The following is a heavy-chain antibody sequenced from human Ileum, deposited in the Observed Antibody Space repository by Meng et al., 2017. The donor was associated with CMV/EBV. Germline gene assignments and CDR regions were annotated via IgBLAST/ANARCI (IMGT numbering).Heavy chain of an antibody. CDR3: KGDVLLWEYYDYYGIDV. V-gene: IGHV3-15*01. CDR2: IKSKTDGGTT. Sequence: GESLKISCAASGFSFSNAWMSWVRQAPGKGLEWVGRIKSKTDGGTTDYAAPVKGSFTISRDDSTNTMYLQMSSLKPEDTDVYYCKGDVLLWEYYDYYGIDVWGQGTTVTVSS. J-gene: IGHJ6*02. D-gene: IGHD3-16*02. CDR1: GFSFSNAW.